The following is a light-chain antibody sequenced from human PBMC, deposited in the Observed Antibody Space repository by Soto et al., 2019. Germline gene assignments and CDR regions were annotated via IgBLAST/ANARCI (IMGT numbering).Light chain of an antibody. J-gene: IGKJ5*01. CDR2: DAS. V-gene: IGKV3D-20*01. CDR3: QQYRMSPNT. Sequence: EIVLTQSPATLSLSPGERATLSCGASQSVSSSYLAWYQQKPGLAPRLLIYDASSRATGIPDRFSGSGSGTDFTLTISRLEPEDFAVYYCQQYRMSPNTFGQGTRLEIK. CDR1: QSVSSSY.